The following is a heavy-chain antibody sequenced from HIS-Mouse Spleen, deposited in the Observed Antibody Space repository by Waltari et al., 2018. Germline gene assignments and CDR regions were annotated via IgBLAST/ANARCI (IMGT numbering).Heavy chain of an antibody. J-gene: IGHJ4*02. CDR3: AYGDYFDY. CDR1: GGSLSSRSYY. Sequence: QLQLQESGPGLVKPSETLSLTCTGSGGSLSSRSYYWGWIRQPPGKGLEWIGSIYYSGSTYYNPSLKSRVTISVDTSKNQFSLKLSSVTTADTAVYYCAYGDYFDYWGQGTLVTVSS. CDR2: IYYSGST. V-gene: IGHV4-39*01. D-gene: IGHD4-17*01.